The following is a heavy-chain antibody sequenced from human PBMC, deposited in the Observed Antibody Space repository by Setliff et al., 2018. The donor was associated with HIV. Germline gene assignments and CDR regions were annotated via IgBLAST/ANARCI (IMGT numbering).Heavy chain of an antibody. D-gene: IGHD3-22*01. Sequence: SVKVSCKASGGTFSSYAISWVRQAPGQGLEWMGGIIPLFGTENYAQKFQGRVTMTSDTSTNTVYMDLSSLRSDDTALYFCARRVSYASSGYPLGYWGQGTQVTVSS. CDR2: IIPLFGTE. CDR3: ARRVSYASSGYPLGY. V-gene: IGHV1-69*05. CDR1: GGTFSSYA. J-gene: IGHJ4*02.